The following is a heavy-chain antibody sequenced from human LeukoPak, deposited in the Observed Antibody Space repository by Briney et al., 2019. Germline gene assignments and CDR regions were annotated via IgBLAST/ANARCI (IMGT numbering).Heavy chain of an antibody. V-gene: IGHV3-7*04. CDR3: ARGDFWSGDYTDAFDV. J-gene: IGHJ3*01. CDR2: IKPDGSEK. CDR1: GFTFSNYW. Sequence: GGSLRLSCAASGFTFSNYWMSWVRQAPGKGLEWVGNIKPDGSEKYYVDSVKGRFSISRDNVRNALYLQMNSLRVGDTALYYCARGDFWSGDYTDAFDVWGQGTMVTVSS. D-gene: IGHD3-3*01.